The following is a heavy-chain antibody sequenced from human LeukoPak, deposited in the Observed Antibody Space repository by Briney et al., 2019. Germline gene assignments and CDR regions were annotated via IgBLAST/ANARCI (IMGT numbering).Heavy chain of an antibody. J-gene: IGHJ4*02. CDR3: AKESRDGYGPPYFDY. V-gene: IGHV3-23*01. D-gene: IGHD5-24*01. CDR1: GFTFSSYA. CDR2: ISGSGGST. Sequence: GGSLRLSCAASGFTFSSYAMSWVRQAPGKGLEWVSAISGSGGSTYYADSVKGRFTISRDNSKNTLYLQMNSLRAEDTAVYHCAKESRDGYGPPYFDYWGQGTLVTVSS.